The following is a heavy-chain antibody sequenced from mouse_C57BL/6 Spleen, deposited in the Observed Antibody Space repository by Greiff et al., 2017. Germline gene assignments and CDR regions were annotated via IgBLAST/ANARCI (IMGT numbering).Heavy chain of an antibody. Sequence: LQDSGPGLVQPSQSLSITCTVSGFSLTSYGVHWVRQSPGKGLEWLGVIWRGGSTDYNAAFMSRLSITKDNSKSQVFFKMNSLQADDTAIYYCAKESYYGSSYWYFDVWGTGTTVTVSS. J-gene: IGHJ1*03. D-gene: IGHD1-1*01. V-gene: IGHV2-5*01. CDR1: GFSLTSYG. CDR3: AKESYYGSSYWYFDV. CDR2: IWRGGST.